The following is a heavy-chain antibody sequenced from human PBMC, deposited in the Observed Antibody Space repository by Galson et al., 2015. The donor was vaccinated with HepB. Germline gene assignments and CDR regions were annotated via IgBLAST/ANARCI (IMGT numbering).Heavy chain of an antibody. CDR3: AKDRERSSAWYYGLDV. J-gene: IGHJ6*02. CDR1: EFTFSSYG. V-gene: IGHV3-30*18. D-gene: IGHD6-19*01. Sequence: SLRLSCAASEFTFSSYGMHWFRQAPAKGLEGVAVISYDGSNKYYEDSVKGRFTISRDNSKNTLYLQMNSRRAEDTAVYYCAKDRERSSAWYYGLDVWGQGTTVTVSS. CDR2: ISYDGSNK.